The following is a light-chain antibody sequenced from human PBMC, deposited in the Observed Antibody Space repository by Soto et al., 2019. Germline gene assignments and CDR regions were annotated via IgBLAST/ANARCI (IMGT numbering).Light chain of an antibody. V-gene: IGLV1-40*01. Sequence: QSVLTQPPSVSGAPGQRVTISCTGSSSNIGAGYDVHWYQQLPGTAPKLLIYGNTNRPSGVPDRFSGSKSGTSASLAITGLQAEDEADYSCQSYDSSLSGSVFVGGTKVTVL. CDR2: GNT. J-gene: IGLJ2*01. CDR3: QSYDSSLSGSV. CDR1: SSNIGAGYD.